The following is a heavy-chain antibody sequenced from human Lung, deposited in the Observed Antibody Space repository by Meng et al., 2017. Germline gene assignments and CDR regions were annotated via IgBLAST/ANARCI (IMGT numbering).Heavy chain of an antibody. CDR2: INHSGST. Sequence: VQRQQWGVGLLKPAQTLSLTCVVSGGSFSDYYWSWIRQPPGKGLEWIGEINHSGSTNYNPSLESRATISVDTSQNNLSLKLSSVTAADSAVYYCARGPTTMAHDFDYWGQGTLVTVSS. D-gene: IGHD4-11*01. CDR1: GGSFSDYY. J-gene: IGHJ4*02. V-gene: IGHV4-34*01. CDR3: ARGPTTMAHDFDY.